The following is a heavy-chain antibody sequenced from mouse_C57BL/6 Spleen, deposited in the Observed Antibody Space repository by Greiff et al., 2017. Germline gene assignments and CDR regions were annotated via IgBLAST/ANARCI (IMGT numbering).Heavy chain of an antibody. J-gene: IGHJ2*01. CDR1: GYTFTDYY. CDR3: ARTSSLDY. V-gene: IGHV1-76*01. Sequence: QVQLQQSGAELVRPGASVKLSCKASGYTFTDYYINWVKQRPGQGLEWIARIYPGSGNTYYNEKFKGKATLTAEKSSSTAYMQLSSLTSEDSAVYFCARTSSLDYWGQGTTLTVSS. CDR2: IYPGSGNT.